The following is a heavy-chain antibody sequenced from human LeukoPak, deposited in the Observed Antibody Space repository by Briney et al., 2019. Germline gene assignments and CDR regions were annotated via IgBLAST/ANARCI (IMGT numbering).Heavy chain of an antibody. V-gene: IGHV4-39*07. Sequence: SETLSLTCSVSFGSVSSNTYFWGWVRQPPGRGLEWIGSMSQSGSSHYNPSLKSRVTMSVDSSKNQFSLKLNSVTAADTAVYYCARDGRGTGWELGFGANYYYYMDVWGRGTTVTVSS. CDR1: FGSVSSNTYF. CDR2: MSQSGSS. D-gene: IGHD1-26*01. CDR3: ARDGRGTGWELGFGANYYYYMDV. J-gene: IGHJ6*03.